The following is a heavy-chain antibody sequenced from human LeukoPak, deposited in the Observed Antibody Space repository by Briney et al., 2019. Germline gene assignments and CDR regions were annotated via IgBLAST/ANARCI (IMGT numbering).Heavy chain of an antibody. CDR2: ISAYNGNT. V-gene: IGHV1-18*01. CDR3: ARDLIAARPGWFDP. CDR1: GYTFTTYG. J-gene: IGHJ5*02. Sequence: ASVKVSRKASGYTFTTYGINWVRQAPGRGLEWMGWISAYNGNTNYAQNLQGRVTLTTDTSASTAYMELRSLRSDDTAVYYCARDLIAARPGWFDPWGQGTLVIVSS. D-gene: IGHD6-6*01.